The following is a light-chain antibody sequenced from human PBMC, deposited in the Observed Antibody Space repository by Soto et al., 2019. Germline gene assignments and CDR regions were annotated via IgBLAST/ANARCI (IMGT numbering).Light chain of an antibody. CDR1: SSDVGAYNY. CDR3: SSYTSGSTRVV. V-gene: IGLV2-14*01. J-gene: IGLJ2*01. CDR2: EVS. Sequence: QSVLTQPASVSGSPGQSITISCTGTSSDVGAYNYVSWYQQPPGKAPKLMIYEVSNRPSGVSNRFSGSKSGNTASLTISGLQAEDEGDYYCSSYTSGSTRVVFGGGTKVTVL.